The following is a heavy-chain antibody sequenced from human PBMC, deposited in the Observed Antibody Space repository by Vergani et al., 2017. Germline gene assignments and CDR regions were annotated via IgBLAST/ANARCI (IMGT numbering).Heavy chain of an antibody. J-gene: IGHJ4*02. Sequence: QVQLVESGGGVVQPGRSLRLSCAVSGFTFSTYGMHWVRQAPGKGLEWVAHVSYDGSDKYYGDSVKGRFTISKDNSKSTVYLQMNSLRAEDTAVYFCATEYMGCCNDTNCYKFDCWGQGSLVTVSS. V-gene: IGHV3-30*03. CDR3: ATEYMGCCNDTNCYKFDC. CDR1: GFTFSTYG. CDR2: VSYDGSDK. D-gene: IGHD2-2*02.